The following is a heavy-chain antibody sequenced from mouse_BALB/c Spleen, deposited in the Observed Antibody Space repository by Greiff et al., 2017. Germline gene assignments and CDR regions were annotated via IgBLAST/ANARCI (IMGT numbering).Heavy chain of an antibody. CDR1: GFTFNTYA. J-gene: IGHJ4*01. Sequence: EVQLVESGGGLVQPKGSLKLSCAASGFTFNTYAMNWVRQAPGKGLEWVARIRSKSNNYATYYADSVKDRFTISRDDSQSMLYLQMNNLKTEDTAMYYCVRQSNCDYYAMDYWGQGTSVTVSS. CDR3: VRQSNCDYYAMDY. CDR2: IRSKSNNYAT. D-gene: IGHD2-5*01. V-gene: IGHV10-1*02.